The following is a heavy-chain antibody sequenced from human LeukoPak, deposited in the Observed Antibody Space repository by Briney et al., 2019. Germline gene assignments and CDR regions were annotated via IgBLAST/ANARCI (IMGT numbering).Heavy chain of an antibody. CDR1: GFTVNSNY. CDR3: ASYNYYGSGSLFDY. Sequence: GGSLRLSCAASGFTVNSNYMSWVRQAPGKGLEWVSVIYSGGSTYYADSVKGRFTISKDNSKNTLYLRMNSLRAEDTAVYYCASYNYYGSGSLFDYWGQGTLVTVSS. D-gene: IGHD3-10*01. V-gene: IGHV3-66*01. CDR2: IYSGGST. J-gene: IGHJ4*02.